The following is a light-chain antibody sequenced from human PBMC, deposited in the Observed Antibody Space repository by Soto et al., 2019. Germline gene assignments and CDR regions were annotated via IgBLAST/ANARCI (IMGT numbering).Light chain of an antibody. V-gene: IGKV3-20*01. J-gene: IGKJ3*01. CDR2: GAS. Sequence: EIVLTQSPGTLSLSPGERATLSCRASQSVSSSYLAWYQQKPGQAPRLLIYGASSRATGIPDRFSGSGSGTDFTLTISRLEPEDFAVYYCQQYGSSPGFTFGRGTKVDIK. CDR1: QSVSSSY. CDR3: QQYGSSPGFT.